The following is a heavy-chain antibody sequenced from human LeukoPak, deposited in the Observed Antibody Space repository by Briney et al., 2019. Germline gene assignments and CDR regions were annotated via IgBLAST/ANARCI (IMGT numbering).Heavy chain of an antibody. J-gene: IGHJ4*02. D-gene: IGHD5-12*01. Sequence: GGSLRLSCAASGFTFSTYWMSWVSQAPGKGLEWVANIKQDGSEKYYVDSVKGRFTISRDNAKNSLYLQMNSLRAEDTAVFYCARHSFGYGGYDSLFDYWGQGTLVTVSS. CDR3: ARHSFGYGGYDSLFDY. CDR2: IKQDGSEK. CDR1: GFTFSTYW. V-gene: IGHV3-7*01.